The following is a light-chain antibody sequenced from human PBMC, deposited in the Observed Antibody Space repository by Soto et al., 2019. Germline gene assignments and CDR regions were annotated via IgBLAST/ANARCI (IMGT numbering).Light chain of an antibody. CDR3: QQYDTSSLT. J-gene: IGKJ4*02. CDR1: HTVSRSA. Sequence: IGVTQSPCTLSSSPGDRVTLSCRASHTVSRSALAWYQQKPGEAPRLLIYGASNRASGIPDRFSGSGSGTNFTLTISRLEPDDFEVYYCQQYDTSSLTFGGGTKVDIK. CDR2: GAS. V-gene: IGKV3-20*01.